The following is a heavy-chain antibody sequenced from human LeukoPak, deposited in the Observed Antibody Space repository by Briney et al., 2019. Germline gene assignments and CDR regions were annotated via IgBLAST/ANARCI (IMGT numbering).Heavy chain of an antibody. CDR1: GYIFTSYG. CDR3: ARASYYDFWSFNWFDP. Sequence: GASVKVSCKASGYIFTSYGISWVRQAPGQGLEWMGWISAYNGNTNYAQKLQGRVTMATDTSTSTAYMELRSLRSDDTAVYYCARASYYDFWSFNWFDPWGQGTLVTVSS. V-gene: IGHV1-18*01. CDR2: ISAYNGNT. D-gene: IGHD3-3*01. J-gene: IGHJ5*02.